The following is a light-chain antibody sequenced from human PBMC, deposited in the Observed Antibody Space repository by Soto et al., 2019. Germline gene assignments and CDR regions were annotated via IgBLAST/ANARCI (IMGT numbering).Light chain of an antibody. CDR2: AAS. J-gene: IGKJ3*01. CDR1: QSIRSY. CDR3: QQSYSSPRFT. V-gene: IGKV1-39*01. Sequence: DIQMTQSPSSLSASVGDRVTITCRASQSIRSYLNWYQQKPGKAPKLLIYAASSLPSGVPSRFSGSGSGTDFTLTISSLQPEDFATYYCQQSYSSPRFTFGPGTKVD.